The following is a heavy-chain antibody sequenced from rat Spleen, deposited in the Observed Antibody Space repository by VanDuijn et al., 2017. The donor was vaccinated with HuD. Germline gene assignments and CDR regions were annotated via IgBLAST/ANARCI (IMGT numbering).Heavy chain of an antibody. J-gene: IGHJ4*01. CDR1: GFTFSGYY. V-gene: IGHV5-29*01. CDR3: ARRSRVAAGVMDA. D-gene: IGHD1-2*01. Sequence: EVQLVESDGGLVLPGRSLKLSCAASGFTFSGYYMAWVRQAPTKGLEWVATINYAGSDTYYRDSVKGRFTISRDNANSTLYLQMVSLRSEDTATYYCARRSRVAAGVMDAWGQGASVTVSS. CDR2: INYAGSDT.